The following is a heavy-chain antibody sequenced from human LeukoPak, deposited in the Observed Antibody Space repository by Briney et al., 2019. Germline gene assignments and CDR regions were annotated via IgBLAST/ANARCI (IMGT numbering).Heavy chain of an antibody. D-gene: IGHD3-10*01. Sequence: GGSLRLSCAASGFTVSSNYMSWVRQAPGKGLEWVSAIRGSGGSTYYADSVKGRFTISRDISKNTLYLQMNSLGAEDTAVYYCAKTVWSGELLDYFDYWGQGTLVTVSS. J-gene: IGHJ4*02. CDR2: IRGSGGST. V-gene: IGHV3-23*01. CDR3: AKTVWSGELLDYFDY. CDR1: GFTVSSNY.